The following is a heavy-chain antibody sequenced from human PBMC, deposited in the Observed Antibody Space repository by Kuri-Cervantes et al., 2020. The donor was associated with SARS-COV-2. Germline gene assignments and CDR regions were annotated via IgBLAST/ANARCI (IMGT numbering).Heavy chain of an antibody. CDR3: ARTLGEDIVVVPAATFDY. J-gene: IGHJ4*02. Sequence: LSHSCAASGFTFSSYAMHWVRQAPGKGLEWVAVISYDGSNKYYADSVKGRFTISRDNSKKTLYLQMNSLRAEDTAVYYCARTLGEDIVVVPAATFDYWGQGNLVTVSS. D-gene: IGHD2-2*01. V-gene: IGHV3-30-3*01. CDR2: ISYDGSNK. CDR1: GFTFSSYA.